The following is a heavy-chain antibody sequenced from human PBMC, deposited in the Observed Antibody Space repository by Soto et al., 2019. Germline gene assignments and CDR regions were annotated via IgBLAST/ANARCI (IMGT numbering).Heavy chain of an antibody. CDR1: GGSISSGGYS. CDR3: ARGEVTMVRGVANWFDP. J-gene: IGHJ5*02. Sequence: SETLSLTCAVSGGSISSGGYSWNWIRQPPGKGLEWIGNIYHSGSTYYNASPKSRVTISVDTSKNQFSLKLSSVTAADTAVYYCARGEVTMVRGVANWFDPWGQGTLVTVSS. D-gene: IGHD3-10*01. CDR2: IYHSGST. V-gene: IGHV4-30-2*05.